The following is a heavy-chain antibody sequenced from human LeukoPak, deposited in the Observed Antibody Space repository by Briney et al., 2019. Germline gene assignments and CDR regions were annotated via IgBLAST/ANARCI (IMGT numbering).Heavy chain of an antibody. CDR1: GFTFSNYG. V-gene: IGHV3-30*02. Sequence: GGSLRLSCGASGFTFSNYGMLWVRQAPGKGLEWVAFIRYDGNNKLYADSMKGRFTISRDNSKNTLYLHINSLRAEDTAVYYCVKDNPLDYWGQGTLVIASS. J-gene: IGHJ4*02. D-gene: IGHD1-14*01. CDR3: VKDNPLDY. CDR2: IRYDGNNK.